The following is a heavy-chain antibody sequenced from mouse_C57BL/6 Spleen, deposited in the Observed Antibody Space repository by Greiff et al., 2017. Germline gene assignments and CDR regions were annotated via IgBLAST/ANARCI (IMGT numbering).Heavy chain of an antibody. Sequence: QVQLQQSGAELVKPGASVKMSCKASGYTFTSYWITWVKQRPGQGLEWIGDIYPGSGSTNYNEKFKSKATLTVDTSSSTAYMQLNSLTSEDSAVYYCAREDLYYFDYWGQGTTLTVSS. J-gene: IGHJ2*01. CDR3: AREDLYYFDY. CDR1: GYTFTSYW. V-gene: IGHV1-55*01. CDR2: IYPGSGST.